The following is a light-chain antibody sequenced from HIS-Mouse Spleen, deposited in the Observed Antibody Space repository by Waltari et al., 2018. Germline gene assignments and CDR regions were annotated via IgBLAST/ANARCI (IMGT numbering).Light chain of an antibody. Sequence: QSALTQPASVSGSPGQSITISCTGPSSDVGLYNLVSWYQQHPGKAPKRMIYECSKRPPVVSNRFSGSKSGNTASLTISGLQAEDEADYYCCSYAGSSTLVFGGGTKLTVL. J-gene: IGLJ3*02. CDR1: SSDVGLYNL. CDR3: CSYAGSSTLV. CDR2: ECS. V-gene: IGLV2-23*01.